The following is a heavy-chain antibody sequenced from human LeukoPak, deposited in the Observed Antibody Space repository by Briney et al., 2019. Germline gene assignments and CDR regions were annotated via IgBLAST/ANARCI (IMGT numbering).Heavy chain of an antibody. Sequence: SQTLSLTCAISGDSVVTNNVAWNWIRQSPSRGLGWLGRTYLRSKWYNEYAVSVKSRITINPDTSRNHFSLQLNSVIPEDTAVYYCTRGKYSSFDIWGQGTMVTVSS. CDR2: TYLRSKWYN. CDR3: TRGKYSSFDI. V-gene: IGHV6-1*01. J-gene: IGHJ3*02. D-gene: IGHD2-21*01. CDR1: GDSVVTNNVA.